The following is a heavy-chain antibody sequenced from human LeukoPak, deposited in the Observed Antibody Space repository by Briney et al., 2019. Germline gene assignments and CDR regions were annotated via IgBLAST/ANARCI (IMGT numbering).Heavy chain of an antibody. D-gene: IGHD3-10*01. V-gene: IGHV3-23*01. Sequence: PGGSLRLSCAASGFTFSSYAMSWVRQAPGKGLEWLSAISGSGGSTYYADSVKGRFTISRDNSKNTLYLQMNSLRAEDTAVYYCAKDGSHYGSGSSQDYWGQGTLVTVSS. CDR1: GFTFSSYA. CDR3: AKDGSHYGSGSSQDY. J-gene: IGHJ4*02. CDR2: ISGSGGST.